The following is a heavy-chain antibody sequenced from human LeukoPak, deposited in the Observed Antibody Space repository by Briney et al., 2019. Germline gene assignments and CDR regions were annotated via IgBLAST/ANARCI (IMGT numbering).Heavy chain of an antibody. CDR2: IYYSGST. CDR1: GGSISSYY. Sequence: PSETLSLTCTVSGGSISSYYWSWIRQPPGKGLEWIGYIYYSGSTNYNPSLKSRVTISVDTSKNQFSLKLSSVTAADTAVYYCASFGSVRAFDYWGQGTLVTVSS. V-gene: IGHV4-59*08. D-gene: IGHD3-16*01. J-gene: IGHJ4*02. CDR3: ASFGSVRAFDY.